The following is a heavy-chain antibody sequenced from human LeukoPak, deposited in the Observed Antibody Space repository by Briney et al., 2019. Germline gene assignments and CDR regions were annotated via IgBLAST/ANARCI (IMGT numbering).Heavy chain of an antibody. D-gene: IGHD6-6*01. J-gene: IGHJ5*02. V-gene: IGHV4-39*07. Sequence: SETLSLTCTVSGGSISSSSYYWGWIRQPPGKGLEWIGSIYYSGSTYYNPSLKSRVTISVDTSKNQFSLKLSSVTAADTAVYYCASCHSSSVGWFDPWGQGTLVTVSS. CDR2: IYYSGST. CDR1: GGSISSSSYY. CDR3: ASCHSSSVGWFDP.